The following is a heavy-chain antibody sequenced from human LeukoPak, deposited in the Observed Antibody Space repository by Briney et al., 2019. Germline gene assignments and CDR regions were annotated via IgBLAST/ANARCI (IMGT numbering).Heavy chain of an antibody. CDR1: GYTFTSYG. V-gene: IGHV1-18*01. J-gene: IGHJ4*02. CDR3: ARKTEAYYYDRSGPFDY. Sequence: ASVKVSCKASGYTFTSYGISWVRQAPGQGLEWMGWISAYNGNTNYAQKLQGRVTMTTDTSTSTAYMELRSLRSDDTAVYYWARKTEAYYYDRSGPFDYGGQGTLVTVS. CDR2: ISAYNGNT. D-gene: IGHD3-22*01.